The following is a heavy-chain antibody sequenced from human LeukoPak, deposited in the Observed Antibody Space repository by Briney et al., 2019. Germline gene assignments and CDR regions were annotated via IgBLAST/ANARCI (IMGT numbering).Heavy chain of an antibody. D-gene: IGHD2-2*01. J-gene: IGHJ4*02. V-gene: IGHV3-30*02. CDR1: GFTFSSRDW. CDR3: AKDLRYCSSTSCYFPLDY. Sequence: GGSLRLSCVASGFTFSSRDWMTWVRQAPGKGLEWVAFIRYDGSNKYYADSVKGRFTISRDNSKNTLYLQMNSLRAEDTAVYYCAKDLRYCSSTSCYFPLDYWGQGTLVTVSS. CDR2: IRYDGSNK.